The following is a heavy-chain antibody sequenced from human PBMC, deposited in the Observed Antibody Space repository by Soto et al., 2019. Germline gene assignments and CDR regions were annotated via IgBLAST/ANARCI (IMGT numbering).Heavy chain of an antibody. D-gene: IGHD1-26*01. J-gene: IGHJ4*02. Sequence: LSQTLSLTCAISGDSVFSNTAAWNWIRQSPSRGLEWLGRTYYRSKWYNDYAVTVKSRIVINPDTSQNQFSLHLNSVTPDDTALYYCVRDVGFDFDYWGQGTQVTVSS. V-gene: IGHV6-1*01. CDR1: GDSVFSNTAA. CDR3: VRDVGFDFDY. CDR2: TYYRSKWYN.